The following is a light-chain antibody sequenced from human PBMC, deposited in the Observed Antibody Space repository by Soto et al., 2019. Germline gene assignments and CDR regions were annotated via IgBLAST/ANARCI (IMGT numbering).Light chain of an antibody. CDR3: QSYAGSMSCVV. Sequence: QSVLTQPASVSGAPGQRVTISCTGSSCNIGAGYDVHWYQQLPGTAPKLLIYGISNRPSGVPDRFSGSKSGNSASLAITGLQAEDEADYYCQSYAGSMSCVVFGGGTKLTVL. CDR2: GIS. V-gene: IGLV1-40*01. CDR1: SCNIGAGYD. J-gene: IGLJ2*01.